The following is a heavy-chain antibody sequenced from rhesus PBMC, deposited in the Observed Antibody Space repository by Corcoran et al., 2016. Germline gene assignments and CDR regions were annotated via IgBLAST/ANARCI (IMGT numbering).Heavy chain of an antibody. V-gene: IGHV4-106*01. CDR3: ARRTRYNWNDGDY. J-gene: IGHJ4*01. CDR2: SYGGGGST. CDR1: GGSISGYYI. D-gene: IGHD1-7*02. Sequence: QVQLQESGPGVVKPSESLSLTCAVSGGSISGYYIWSWIRQPPGKGLEWIGYSYGGGGSTSYTPSLKSRVFISIDTSQNQFSLKLSSVTAADTAVYYCARRTRYNWNDGDYWGQGVLVTVSS.